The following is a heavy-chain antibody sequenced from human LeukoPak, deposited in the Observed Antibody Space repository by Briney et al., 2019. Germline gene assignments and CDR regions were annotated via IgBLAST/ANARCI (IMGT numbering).Heavy chain of an antibody. Sequence: SVKVSCKASGGTFSSYAISWVRQAPGQGLEWMGGIIPIFGTANYAQKFQGRVTITADESTSTAYMELSSLRSEDTAVYCYARDVECSGSYLLQQWGQGTLVSVSS. D-gene: IGHD3-10*02. CDR1: GGTFSSYA. CDR3: ARDVECSGSYLLQQ. CDR2: IIPIFGTA. V-gene: IGHV1-69*13. J-gene: IGHJ1*01.